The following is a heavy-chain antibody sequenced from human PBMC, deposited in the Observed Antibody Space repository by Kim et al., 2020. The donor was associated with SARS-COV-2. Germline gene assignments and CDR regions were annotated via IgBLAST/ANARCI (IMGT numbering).Heavy chain of an antibody. J-gene: IGHJ4*02. D-gene: IGHD2-2*01. CDR1: GFTFSSYA. Sequence: GGSLRLSCAAAGFTFSSYAMHWVRQAPGKGLQWVAVISADGNNKYYAESVKARVTISRDNSKSTLYLQMNSLGTEDTAVYYCSTYCNSPGCPDYWGQGTLVTVSS. CDR2: ISADGNNK. CDR3: STYCNSPGCPDY. V-gene: IGHV3-30-3*01.